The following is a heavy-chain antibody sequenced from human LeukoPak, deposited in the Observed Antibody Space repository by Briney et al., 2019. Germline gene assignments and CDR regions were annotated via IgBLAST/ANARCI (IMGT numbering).Heavy chain of an antibody. Sequence: ASVKVSCKASGYTFTGYYMHWVRQAPGQGLEWMGWINPNSGGTNYAQKFQGRVTMTRDTSISTAYMELSRLRSDDTAVYYCARAESSVLARYYYDSSGYYHDYWGQGTLVTVSS. D-gene: IGHD3-22*01. CDR2: INPNSGGT. CDR1: GYTFTGYY. V-gene: IGHV1-2*02. J-gene: IGHJ4*02. CDR3: ARAESSVLARYYYDSSGYYHDY.